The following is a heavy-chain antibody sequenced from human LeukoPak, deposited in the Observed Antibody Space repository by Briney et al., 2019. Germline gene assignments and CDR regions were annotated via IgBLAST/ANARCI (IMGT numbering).Heavy chain of an antibody. CDR3: AKDRYCSDGACSGGFDW. CDR2: ISVSGAGT. CDR1: GFTFSTYT. D-gene: IGHD2-15*01. V-gene: IGHV3-23*01. J-gene: IGHJ4*02. Sequence: QTGGSLRLSCAASGFTFSTYTMTWVRQAPGRGLECVSVISVSGAGTYYADSVKGRFTISRDNSKNTLYLQMNSLRAEDTAVYYCAKDRYCSDGACSGGFDWWGQGALVTVSS.